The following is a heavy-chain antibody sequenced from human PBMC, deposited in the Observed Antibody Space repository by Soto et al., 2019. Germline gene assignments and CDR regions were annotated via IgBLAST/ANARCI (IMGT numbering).Heavy chain of an antibody. J-gene: IGHJ4*02. D-gene: IGHD2-2*01. CDR3: AREDLGYCSSTSCIVDY. CDR1: GGSISSSSYY. V-gene: IGHV4-39*02. CDR2: IYYSGST. Sequence: SETLSLTCTVSGGSISSSSYYWGWIRQPPGKGLEWIGSIYYSGSTYYNPSLKSRVTISVDTSKNQFSLKLSSVTAADTAVYYCAREDLGYCSSTSCIVDYWGQGTLVTVSS.